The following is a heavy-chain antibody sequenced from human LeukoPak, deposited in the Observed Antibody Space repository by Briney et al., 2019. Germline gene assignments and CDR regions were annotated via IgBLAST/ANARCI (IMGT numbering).Heavy chain of an antibody. CDR1: GFTFSSYW. CDR3: AVSSSSASGYFDY. D-gene: IGHD6-13*01. Sequence: PGGSLRLSCAASGFTFSSYWMHWVRHAPGKGLVWVSRINSDGSSTSYADSVKGRFTISRDNAKNTLYLQMNSLRAEDTAVYYCAVSSSSASGYFDYWGQGTLVTVSS. CDR2: INSDGSST. J-gene: IGHJ4*02. V-gene: IGHV3-74*01.